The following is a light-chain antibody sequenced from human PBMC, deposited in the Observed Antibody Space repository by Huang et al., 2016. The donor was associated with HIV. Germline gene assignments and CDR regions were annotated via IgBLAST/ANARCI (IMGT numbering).Light chain of an antibody. CDR1: QSVLSSATNKNY. Sequence: DIVMTQSPDSLAVSLGEVATLTCRSSQSVLSSATNKNYLAWFQQKSGQSPKLLLFWASTREAGVPDRFSASGSGTHFTLTINNVKTEDVAIYYCQQYYTSPQTFGPGTRLEI. CDR3: QQYYTSPQT. J-gene: IGKJ1*01. V-gene: IGKV4-1*01. CDR2: WAS.